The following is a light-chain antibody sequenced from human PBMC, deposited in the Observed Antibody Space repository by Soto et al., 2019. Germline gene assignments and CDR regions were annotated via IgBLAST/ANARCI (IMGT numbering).Light chain of an antibody. Sequence: EIVLTQSPATLSLSPGERATLSCRASQSVSSYLAWYQQKPGQAPRLLIYDASNRATGIPARFSSSGSGTDFTLTISSLEPEDFAVYDCQQRSNWTPYTFGQWNKLEIK. CDR1: QSVSSY. CDR3: QQRSNWTPYT. V-gene: IGKV3-11*01. J-gene: IGKJ2*01. CDR2: DAS.